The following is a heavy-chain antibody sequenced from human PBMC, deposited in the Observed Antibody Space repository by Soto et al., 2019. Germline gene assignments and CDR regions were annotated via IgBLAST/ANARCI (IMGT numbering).Heavy chain of an antibody. CDR2: ISYDGSNK. D-gene: IGHD3-22*01. Sequence: GGSLRLSCAASGFTFSSYGMHWVRQAPGKGLEWVAVISYDGSNKYYADSVKGRFTISRDNSKNTLYLQMNSLRAEDTAVYYCAKAPTHDSSGYQYYFDYWGQGTLVTVSS. CDR1: GFTFSSYG. CDR3: AKAPTHDSSGYQYYFDY. V-gene: IGHV3-30*18. J-gene: IGHJ4*02.